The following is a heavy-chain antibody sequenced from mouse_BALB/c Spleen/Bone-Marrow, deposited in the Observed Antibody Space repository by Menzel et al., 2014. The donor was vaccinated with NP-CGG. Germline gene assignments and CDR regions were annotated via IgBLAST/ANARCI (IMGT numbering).Heavy chain of an antibody. Sequence: EVKLQESGAELVKPGASVKLSCTASGFNIKDTYMHWVRQRPKQGLEWIGRIDPANGSTKYDPKFQGKATITAGTSSNTAYLQLSSLTSEDTAVYYCASYYYGRSSFTYWGQGTLVTVSA. CDR1: GFNIKDTY. J-gene: IGHJ3*01. D-gene: IGHD1-1*01. CDR2: IDPANGST. V-gene: IGHV14-3*02. CDR3: ASYYYGRSSFTY.